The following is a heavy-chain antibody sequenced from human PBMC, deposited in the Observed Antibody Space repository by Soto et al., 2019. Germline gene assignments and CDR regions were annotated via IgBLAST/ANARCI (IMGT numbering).Heavy chain of an antibody. Sequence: EVQVLESGGNLVQPGESLRLSCAASGFTFRNYAMTWVRQAPGKGLEWVSVISPNGDTTYYADSVKGRFTSSRDNCKNTLYPQMNSRRAEDMSLYSRAQTRSELLHWGQGTLVTVSS. V-gene: IGHV3-23*01. CDR3: AQTRSELLH. CDR2: ISPNGDTT. J-gene: IGHJ4*02. CDR1: GFTFRNYA. D-gene: IGHD2-21*01.